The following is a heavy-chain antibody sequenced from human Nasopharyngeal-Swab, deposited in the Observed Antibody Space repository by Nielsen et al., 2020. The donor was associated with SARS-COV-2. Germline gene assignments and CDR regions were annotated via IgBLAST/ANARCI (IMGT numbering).Heavy chain of an antibody. CDR3: ARESSFHYGSGNPHPFENYYYYYAMDV. V-gene: IGHV3-7*03. J-gene: IGHJ6*02. Sequence: GESLKISCGGSGFTFSDYWMSWVRQSPEKGLEWVANIKQDGTLKSYVDSVKGRFIISRDNAQNSLFLQMDSLRAEDTAIYYCARESSFHYGSGNPHPFENYYYYYAMDVWGRGTAVTVSS. D-gene: IGHD3-10*01. CDR1: GFTFSDYW. CDR2: IKQDGTLK.